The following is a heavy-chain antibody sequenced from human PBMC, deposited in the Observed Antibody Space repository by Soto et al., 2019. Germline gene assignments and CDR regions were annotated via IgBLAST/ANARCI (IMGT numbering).Heavy chain of an antibody. CDR2: ISGSGGST. D-gene: IGHD2-21*02. J-gene: IGHJ6*02. CDR3: AKEGREVTYYYYGMDV. V-gene: IGHV3-23*01. CDR1: GFTFSSYA. Sequence: GGSLRLSCAASGFTFSSYAMSWVRQAPGKGLEWVSAISGSGGSTYYADSVKGRFTISRDNSKNTLYLQMNSLRAEDTAVYYCAKEGREVTYYYYGMDVWGQGTTVTVSS.